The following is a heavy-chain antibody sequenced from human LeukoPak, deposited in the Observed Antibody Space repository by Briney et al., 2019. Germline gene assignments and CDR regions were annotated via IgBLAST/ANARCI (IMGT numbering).Heavy chain of an antibody. V-gene: IGHV4-38-2*02. CDR3: ARAFSGGSTSDY. J-gene: IGHJ4*02. CDR1: GYSISSGYY. Sequence: SETLSLTCTVSGYSISSGYYWGWIRQPPGKGLEWIGIIYHSGRTDYNPSLKSRVTISEDTSKNQFSLKLSSVTAADTAVYYCARAFSGGSTSDYWGQGTLVTVSS. D-gene: IGHD2-15*01. CDR2: IYHSGRT.